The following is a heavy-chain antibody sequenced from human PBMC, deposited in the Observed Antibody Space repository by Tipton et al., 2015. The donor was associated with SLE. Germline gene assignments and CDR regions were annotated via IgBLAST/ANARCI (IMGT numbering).Heavy chain of an antibody. CDR3: ARESYCSGGSCYDI. Sequence: SLRLSCAASGFTFSDYYMSWIRQAPGKGLEWVSYISSSGTTIYYADSVKGRFTISRDNAKNSLYLQMNSLRAEDTAVYYCARESYCSGGSCYDIWGQGTMVTVSS. V-gene: IGHV3-11*04. CDR2: ISSSGTTI. D-gene: IGHD2-15*01. CDR1: GFTFSDYY. J-gene: IGHJ3*02.